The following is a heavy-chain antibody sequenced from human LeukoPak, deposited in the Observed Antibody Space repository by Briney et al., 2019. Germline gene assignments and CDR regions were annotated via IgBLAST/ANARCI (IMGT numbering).Heavy chain of an antibody. Sequence: GGSLRLSCAASGFTFSSYSMNWVRQAPGKGLEWVSSISSGSSYIYYADSLKGRFTISRDNAQNSLYLQMNSLRAEDTAVFYCARGTSSGWSYFDYWGQGTLVTV. J-gene: IGHJ4*02. D-gene: IGHD6-19*01. CDR2: ISSGSSYI. V-gene: IGHV3-21*01. CDR3: ARGTSSGWSYFDY. CDR1: GFTFSSYS.